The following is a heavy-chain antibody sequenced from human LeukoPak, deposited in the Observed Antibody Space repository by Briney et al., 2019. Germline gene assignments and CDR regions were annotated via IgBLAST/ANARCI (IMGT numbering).Heavy chain of an antibody. CDR3: ARIDSSGYPPHFDY. CDR1: GGSISSYY. Sequence: SETLSLTCTVSGGSISSYYWSWTRQPPGKGLEWIGYIYYSGSTNYNPSLESRVTISVDTSKNQFSLKLSSVTAADTAVYYCARIDSSGYPPHFDYWGQGTLVTVSS. V-gene: IGHV4-59*01. J-gene: IGHJ4*02. D-gene: IGHD3-22*01. CDR2: IYYSGST.